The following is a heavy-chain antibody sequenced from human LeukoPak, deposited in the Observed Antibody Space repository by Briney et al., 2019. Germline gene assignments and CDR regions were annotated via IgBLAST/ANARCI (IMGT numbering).Heavy chain of an antibody. J-gene: IGHJ4*02. V-gene: IGHV3-7*03. Sequence: PGGSLRLSCVASGFTFTNYWMTWVRQAPGKGLEWVANMKQDGREKYYVDSVKGRFTISRDNAKNSLYLQMNSLRAEDTAVYYCAKSGLNRFDYWGQGTLVTVSS. CDR2: MKQDGREK. D-gene: IGHD2-15*01. CDR3: AKSGLNRFDY. CDR1: GFTFTNYW.